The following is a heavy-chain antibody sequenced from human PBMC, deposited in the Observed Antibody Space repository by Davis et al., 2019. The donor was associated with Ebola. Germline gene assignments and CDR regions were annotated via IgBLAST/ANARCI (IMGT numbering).Heavy chain of an antibody. V-gene: IGHV1-18*01. Sequence: ASVKVSCKASGYTFTSYGISWVRQAPGQGLEWMGWISAYNGNTNYAQKFQGRVTMTEDTSTDTAYMELSSLRSEDTAVYYCAARANVDYWGQGTLVTVSS. CDR1: GYTFTSYG. J-gene: IGHJ4*02. CDR2: ISAYNGNT. CDR3: AARANVDY.